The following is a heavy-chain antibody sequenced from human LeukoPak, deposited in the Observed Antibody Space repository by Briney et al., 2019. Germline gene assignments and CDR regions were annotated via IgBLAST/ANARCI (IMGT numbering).Heavy chain of an antibody. CDR2: IYSGGST. CDR1: GFTVSSNY. V-gene: IGHV3-66*01. J-gene: IGHJ4*02. Sequence: GGSLRLSCAASGFTVSSNYMSWVRQAPGKGLEWVSVIYSGGSTYYADSVKGRFTISRDNSKNTLYLQMNSLRAEDTAVYYCARDMVDGDYDFDYWGQGTLVTVSS. D-gene: IGHD4-17*01. CDR3: ARDMVDGDYDFDY.